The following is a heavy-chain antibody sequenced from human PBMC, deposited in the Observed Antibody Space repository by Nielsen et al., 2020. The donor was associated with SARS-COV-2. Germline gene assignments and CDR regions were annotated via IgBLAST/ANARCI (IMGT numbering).Heavy chain of an antibody. J-gene: IGHJ3*02. Sequence: PVKVFCKASGGTFSSYAISWVRQAPGQGLEWMGGIIPIFGTANYAQKFQGRVTITADESTSTAYMELSSLRSEDTAVYYCARRSNSYGLRNDAFDIWGQGTMVTVSS. CDR1: GGTFSSYA. CDR3: ARRSNSYGLRNDAFDI. V-gene: IGHV1-69*13. CDR2: IIPIFGTA. D-gene: IGHD5-18*01.